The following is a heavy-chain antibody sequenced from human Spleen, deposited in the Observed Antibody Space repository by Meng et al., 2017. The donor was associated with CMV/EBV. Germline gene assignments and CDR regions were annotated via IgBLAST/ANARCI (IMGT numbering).Heavy chain of an antibody. CDR2: IIPILDRI. Sequence: GGTFITSAFSWVRQAPGQGLGWMGGIIPILDRINYAQDFKGRVTITADKSTSTAYLELSSLRSDDTAVYYCVRDMRDDHQLGPFDPWGQGTLVTVSS. CDR1: GGTFITSA. D-gene: IGHD7-27*01. J-gene: IGHJ5*02. CDR3: VRDMRDDHQLGPFDP. V-gene: IGHV1-69*10.